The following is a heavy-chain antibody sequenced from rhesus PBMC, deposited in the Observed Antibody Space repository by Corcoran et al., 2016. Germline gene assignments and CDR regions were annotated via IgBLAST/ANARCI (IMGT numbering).Heavy chain of an antibody. V-gene: IGHV4S14*01. J-gene: IGHJ4*01. CDR2: IDGIGGSN. D-gene: IGHD5-42*01. CDR1: GGSISGYYY. Sequence: QVQLQESGPGLVKPSETLSLTCAVSGGSISGYYYGSWIRQPPGKGLEWIGIIDGIGGSNSLNPSPWIRVTLSVDTSKNQSSLKLSSVTAADTAVYYCASDPTGDIVGTHYWGQGVLVTVSS. CDR3: ASDPTGDIVGTHY.